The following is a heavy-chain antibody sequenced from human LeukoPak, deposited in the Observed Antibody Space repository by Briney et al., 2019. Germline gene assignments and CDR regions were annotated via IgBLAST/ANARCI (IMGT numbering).Heavy chain of an antibody. V-gene: IGHV3-11*04. CDR3: ARDRARSRGYCSSTSCSNWFDP. J-gene: IGHJ5*02. Sequence: KPGGSLRLSCAASGFTFSDYYMSWIRQAPGKGLEWVSYISSSGSTIYYADSVKGRFTISRDNAKNSLYLQMNSLRAEDTAVYYCARDRARSRGYCSSTSCSNWFDPWGQGTLVTVSS. D-gene: IGHD2-2*01. CDR1: GFTFSDYY. CDR2: ISSSGSTI.